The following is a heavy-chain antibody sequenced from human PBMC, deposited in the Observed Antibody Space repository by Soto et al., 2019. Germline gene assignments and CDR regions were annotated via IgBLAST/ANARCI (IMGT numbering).Heavy chain of an antibody. Sequence: EVQLLESGGGLVHPGGSLRLSCAASGFTFSSYAMSWVRQAPGKGLEWVSAISGRGGSTYYADSVKGRFTISRDNSKNTLYLQMNSLRAEDTAVYYCAKEHRYYDSSGYLPGYWGQGTLVTVSS. CDR2: ISGRGGST. CDR1: GFTFSSYA. D-gene: IGHD3-22*01. J-gene: IGHJ4*02. V-gene: IGHV3-23*01. CDR3: AKEHRYYDSSGYLPGY.